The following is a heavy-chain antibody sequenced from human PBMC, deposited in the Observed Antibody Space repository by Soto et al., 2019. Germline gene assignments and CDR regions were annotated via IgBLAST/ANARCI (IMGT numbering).Heavy chain of an antibody. CDR2: INAVNTNT. Sequence: GASVKVSCKASGYTFTSYAMHWVRQAPGQRLEWMGWINAVNTNTKYCQKLQGRVTMTTDTPTSTAYMELTSLRSDDTAVYYCARYTRPVSTLPASDIWGQGTMVTVSS. CDR1: GYTFTSYA. V-gene: IGHV1-3*01. J-gene: IGHJ3*02. CDR3: ARYTRPVSTLPASDI. D-gene: IGHD6-6*01.